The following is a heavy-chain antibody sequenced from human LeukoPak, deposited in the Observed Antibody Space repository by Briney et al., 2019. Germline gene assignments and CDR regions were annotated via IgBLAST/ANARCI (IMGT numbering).Heavy chain of an antibody. CDR1: GYTFTSNY. Sequence: GASVTVSCKAFGYTFTSNYMHWVRQPPGQGPEWMGVVSPSGGSTTYAQKFQGRVTLTRDMSTSTDYLELSSLRSEDTAVYYCARDNSVRDEAWWFNPWGQGTLVSVSS. J-gene: IGHJ5*02. V-gene: IGHV1-46*01. D-gene: IGHD5-24*01. CDR2: VSPSGGST. CDR3: ARDNSVRDEAWWFNP.